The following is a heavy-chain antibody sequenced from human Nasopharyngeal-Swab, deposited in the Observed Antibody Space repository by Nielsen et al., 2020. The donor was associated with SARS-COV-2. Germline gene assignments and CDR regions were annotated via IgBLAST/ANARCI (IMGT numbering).Heavy chain of an antibody. CDR1: GYSFSTYW. J-gene: IGHJ4*02. CDR3: ARLYGGYVDY. Sequence: GSLRLSCQGSGYSFSTYWIGWVRQMPGKGLEWMGIIYPGDSTTKYRPSFQGQVTISADKSISTAYLQWSSLKASDTAMYFCARLYGGYVDYWGQGTLVTVSS. CDR2: IYPGDSTT. D-gene: IGHD4/OR15-4a*01. V-gene: IGHV5-51*01.